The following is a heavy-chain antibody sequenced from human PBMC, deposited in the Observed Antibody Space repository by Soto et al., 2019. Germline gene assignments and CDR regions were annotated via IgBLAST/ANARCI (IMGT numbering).Heavy chain of an antibody. CDR1: GGSFSGYY. V-gene: IGHV4-34*01. CDR2: INHSGST. Sequence: PSETLSLTCAVYGGSFSGYYWSWIRQPPGKGLEWIGEINHSGSTNYNPSLKSRVTISVDTSKNQFSLKLSSVTAADTAVYYCARWAYYYDSSGYHLGYFDYWGQGTLVTVSS. D-gene: IGHD3-22*01. J-gene: IGHJ4*02. CDR3: ARWAYYYDSSGYHLGYFDY.